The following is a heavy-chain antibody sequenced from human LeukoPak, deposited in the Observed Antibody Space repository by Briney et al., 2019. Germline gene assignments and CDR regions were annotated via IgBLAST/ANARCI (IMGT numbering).Heavy chain of an antibody. CDR1: GFTFNNYW. J-gene: IGHJ4*02. V-gene: IGHV3-7*01. CDR3: WRGDRGPY. Sequence: GGSLRLSCAASGFTFNNYWMSWVRQAPGKGLEWVANIKRDGSEKYYVGSVKGRFTISRDNAKNSLYLQMNSLRAEDTAVYFCWRGDRGPYWGQGTLVTVSS. CDR2: IKRDGSEK. D-gene: IGHD3-10*01.